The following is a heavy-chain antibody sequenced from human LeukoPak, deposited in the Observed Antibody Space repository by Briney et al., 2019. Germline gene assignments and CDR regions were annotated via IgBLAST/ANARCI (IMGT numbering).Heavy chain of an antibody. Sequence: PGGSLRLSCAASGLTFSNYAMTWVRQAPGKGLEWVSSITAGGGTSYTDSVKGRFTVYRDNSKNTLYLQMNSLRAGDTALYDCAKDPNGDYVGAFDSWGQGTMVTVSS. D-gene: IGHD4-17*01. CDR3: AKDPNGDYVGAFDS. CDR1: GLTFSNYA. CDR2: ITAGGGT. J-gene: IGHJ3*01. V-gene: IGHV3-23*01.